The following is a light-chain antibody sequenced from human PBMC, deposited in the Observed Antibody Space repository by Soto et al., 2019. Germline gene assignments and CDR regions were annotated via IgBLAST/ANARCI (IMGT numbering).Light chain of an antibody. CDR1: QSVSSS. CDR2: DAS. J-gene: IGKJ1*01. Sequence: EIVLTQSPATLSLSPGERATLSCRASQSVSSSLAWYQQRPGQAPRLLIYDASNRATGIPARFSGSGSGTDFTLTISSLVPEDFAVYYCQQRSDWWTFGQGTKVEIK. CDR3: QQRSDWWT. V-gene: IGKV3-11*01.